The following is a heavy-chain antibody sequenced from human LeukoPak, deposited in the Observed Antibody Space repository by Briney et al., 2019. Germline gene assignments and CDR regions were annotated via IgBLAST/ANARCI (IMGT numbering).Heavy chain of an antibody. J-gene: IGHJ4*02. D-gene: IGHD1-26*01. V-gene: IGHV3-30*18. Sequence: PGGSLRLSCAASGLTFSSYGMHWVRQAPGKGLEWVAVISYDGSNKYYADSVKGRFTISRDNAKNSLYLQMNSLTAEDTALYYCAKQYSGSYYSPLYFDYWGQGTLVTVSS. CDR3: AKQYSGSYYSPLYFDY. CDR1: GLTFSSYG. CDR2: ISYDGSNK.